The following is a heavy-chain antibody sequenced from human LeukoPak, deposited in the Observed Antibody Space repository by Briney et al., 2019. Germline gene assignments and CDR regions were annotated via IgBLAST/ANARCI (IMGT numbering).Heavy chain of an antibody. CDR1: GFTFSSYS. CDR2: ISSSSSYI. J-gene: IGHJ3*02. Sequence: GGSLRLSCAASGFTFSSYSMNWVRQAPGNGLEWVSSISSSSSYIYYADSVKGRFTISRDNAKNSLYLQMNSLRAEDTAVYYCARVLGSDEGIWGQGTMVTVSS. CDR3: ARVLGSDEGI. D-gene: IGHD7-27*01. V-gene: IGHV3-21*01.